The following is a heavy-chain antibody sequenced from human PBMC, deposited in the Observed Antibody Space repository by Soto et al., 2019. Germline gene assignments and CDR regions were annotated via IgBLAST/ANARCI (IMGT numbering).Heavy chain of an antibody. Sequence: GGSLRLSCAASGFTVSSYSMNWVRQAPGKGLEWISYISTTSSSIYYADSVKGRFTISRDNAKNSLFLQMNSLRDEDTAVYYCARKGVAFDYWGQGAMVPVSS. CDR3: ARKGVAFDY. J-gene: IGHJ4*02. CDR2: ISTTSSSI. CDR1: GFTVSSYS. V-gene: IGHV3-48*02. D-gene: IGHD3-3*01.